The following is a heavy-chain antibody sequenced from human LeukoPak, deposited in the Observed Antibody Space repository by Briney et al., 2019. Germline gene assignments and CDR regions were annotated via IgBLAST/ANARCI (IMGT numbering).Heavy chain of an antibody. CDR2: IYYSGST. CDR1: GGSISSYY. CDR3: ARSHMTTVTTYYYYGMDV. V-gene: IGHV4-59*01. Sequence: SETLSLTCTVSGGSISSYYWSWLRQPPGKGLEWVGYIYYSGSTNYNPSLKSRVTISVDTSKNQFSLKLSSVTAADTAVYYCARSHMTTVTTYYYYGMDVWGQGTTVTVSS. J-gene: IGHJ6*02. D-gene: IGHD4-17*01.